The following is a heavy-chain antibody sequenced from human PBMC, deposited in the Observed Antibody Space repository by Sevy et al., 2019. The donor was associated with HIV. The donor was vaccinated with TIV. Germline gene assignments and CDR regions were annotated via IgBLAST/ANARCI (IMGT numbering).Heavy chain of an antibody. CDR3: ARFAISRRDFDY. Sequence: SETLSLTCTVSGGSISSTSYYWGWIRQPPGKGLEWVGSIYYGGSTHSNPSLKSRVTISVDTSKNQFSLKLSSVTAADTAVYYCARFAISRRDFDYWGQGTLVTVSS. D-gene: IGHD3-3*01. CDR1: GGSISSTSYY. CDR2: IYYGGST. J-gene: IGHJ4*02. V-gene: IGHV4-39*01.